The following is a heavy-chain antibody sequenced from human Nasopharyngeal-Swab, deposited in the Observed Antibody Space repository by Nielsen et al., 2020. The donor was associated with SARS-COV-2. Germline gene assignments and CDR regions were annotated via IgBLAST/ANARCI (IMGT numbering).Heavy chain of an antibody. CDR3: ASHSSGYYFAS. D-gene: IGHD3-22*01. J-gene: IGHJ4*02. Sequence: SETLSLTCAVYGGSFSGFHWSWVRQPPGKGLEWIGEINHSGSTNYNPSLKSRVSISVDTSKNQFNLKLNSVTAADTAMYYCASHSSGYYFASWGQGSLVTVSS. CDR2: INHSGST. V-gene: IGHV4-34*01. CDR1: GGSFSGFH.